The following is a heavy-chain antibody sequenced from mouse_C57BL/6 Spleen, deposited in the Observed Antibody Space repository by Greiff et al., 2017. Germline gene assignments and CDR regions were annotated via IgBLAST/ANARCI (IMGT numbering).Heavy chain of an antibody. D-gene: IGHD3-2*02. CDR2: ISDGGSYT. CDR1: GFTFSSYA. J-gene: IGHJ2*01. CDR3: ARDSSGPFDY. Sequence: EVQVVESGGGLVKPGGSLTLSCEASGFTFSSYAMSWVRQTPEKRLEWVATISDGGSYTYYPDNVKGRFTISRDNAKNNLYLQMSHLKSEDTAMYYCARDSSGPFDYWGQGTTLTVSS. V-gene: IGHV5-4*01.